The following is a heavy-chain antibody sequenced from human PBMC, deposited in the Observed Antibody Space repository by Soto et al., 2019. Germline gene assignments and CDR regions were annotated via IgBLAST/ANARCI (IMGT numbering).Heavy chain of an antibody. Sequence: SETLSLTCAVSGYSISNGDYWGWIRQAPGKGLEWIGSVYYSGSTHYEPSLRGRIAISVDTLKNQFSLRLPSVTAADTAMYFCARNTSTYYDSWGQGIPVAVSS. CDR2: VYYSGST. V-gene: IGHV4-38-2*01. CDR3: ARNTSTYYDS. D-gene: IGHD2-21*01. J-gene: IGHJ4*02. CDR1: GYSISNGDY.